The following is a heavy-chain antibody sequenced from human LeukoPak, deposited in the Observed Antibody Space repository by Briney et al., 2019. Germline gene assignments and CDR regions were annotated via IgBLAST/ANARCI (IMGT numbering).Heavy chain of an antibody. J-gene: IGHJ4*02. V-gene: IGHV3-30*03. CDR3: ARGRAAAAWDY. CDR2: ISYDGSNK. D-gene: IGHD6-13*01. CDR1: GFTFSSYG. Sequence: PGGSLRLSCAASGFTFSSYGMHWVRQAPGKGLEWVAVISYDGSNKYYADSVKGRFTISRDNAKNSLYLQMNSLRAEDTAVYYCARGRAAAAWDYWGQGTLVTVSS.